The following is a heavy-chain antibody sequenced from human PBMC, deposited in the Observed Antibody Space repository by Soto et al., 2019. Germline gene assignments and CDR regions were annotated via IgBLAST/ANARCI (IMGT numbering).Heavy chain of an antibody. Sequence: PSETLSLTCAVYGGSFSCYYWSWIRQPPGKGLEWIGEINHSGSTNYNPSLKSRVTISVDTSKNQFSLKLSSVTAADTAVYYCARGXVTGTALHYYYYYGMDVWGQGTTVTVSS. CDR3: ARGXVTGTALHYYYYYGMDV. CDR1: GGSFSCYY. CDR2: INHSGST. D-gene: IGHD1-20*01. V-gene: IGHV4-34*01. J-gene: IGHJ6*02.